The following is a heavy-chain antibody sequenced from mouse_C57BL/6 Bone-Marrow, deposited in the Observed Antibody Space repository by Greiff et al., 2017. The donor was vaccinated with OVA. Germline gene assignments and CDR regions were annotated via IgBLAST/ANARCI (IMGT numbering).Heavy chain of an antibody. CDR3: AISFYGSSEGYVDV. Sequence: QVQLQQPGAELVKPGASVKVSCKASGYTFTSYWMHWVKQRPGQGLEWLGRIHPSDSDTNYNQKFKGKATLTVDKSSSTAYLQLSSLTSEDSAVYYCAISFYGSSEGYVDVWGTGTTVTVSS. V-gene: IGHV1-74*01. J-gene: IGHJ1*03. CDR1: GYTFTSYW. D-gene: IGHD1-1*01. CDR2: IHPSDSDT.